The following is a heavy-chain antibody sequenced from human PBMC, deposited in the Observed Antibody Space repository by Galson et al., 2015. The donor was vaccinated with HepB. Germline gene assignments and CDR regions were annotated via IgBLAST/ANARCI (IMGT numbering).Heavy chain of an antibody. D-gene: IGHD3-22*01. CDR3: ARGAYYESSGYYYAY. J-gene: IGHJ4*02. V-gene: IGHV1-69*13. CDR2: IIPLFGTA. CDR1: GGTFSTYA. Sequence: SVKVSCKASGGTFSTYAISWVRQAPGQGLEWMGGIIPLFGTANYAQEFQGRVTITADDSTRTAYLELSSLRSEDTAVYYCARGAYYESSGYYYAYWGQGTLVTVSS.